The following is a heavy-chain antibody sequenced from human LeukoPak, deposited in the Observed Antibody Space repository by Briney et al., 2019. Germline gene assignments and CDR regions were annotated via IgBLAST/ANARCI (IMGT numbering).Heavy chain of an antibody. Sequence: PSETLSLTCSVSGGSINSGYWSWIRQPPGKGLEWIGFLYPSGSTNYNPSLKSRVTISVDTSRTQFSLKLSSMTAADTAVYYCAGGHYPLEYWGQGTLVTVSS. CDR2: LYPSGST. CDR3: AGGHYPLEY. D-gene: IGHD1-26*01. V-gene: IGHV4-59*01. J-gene: IGHJ4*02. CDR1: GGSINSGY.